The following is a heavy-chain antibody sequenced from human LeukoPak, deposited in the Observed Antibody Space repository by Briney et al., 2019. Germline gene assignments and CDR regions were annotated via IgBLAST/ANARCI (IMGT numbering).Heavy chain of an antibody. CDR3: AKDIRRLPLERLGDY. V-gene: IGHV3-30*18. Sequence: GGSLRLSCAASGFTFSSYGMHGVRQAPGKGLEGVAVISCDGSNKYYADSVKGRFTISRDNSKTTLYLQMNSLRAEDTAVYYCAKDIRRLPLERLGDYWGQGTLVTVSS. J-gene: IGHJ4*02. D-gene: IGHD1-1*01. CDR1: GFTFSSYG. CDR2: ISCDGSNK.